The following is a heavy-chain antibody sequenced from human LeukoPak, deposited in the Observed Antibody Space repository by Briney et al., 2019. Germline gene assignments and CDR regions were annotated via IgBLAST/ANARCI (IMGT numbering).Heavy chain of an antibody. V-gene: IGHV5-51*01. CDR1: GYSFTSYW. D-gene: IGHD2-2*01. J-gene: IGHJ4*02. CDR2: IYPGDSDT. CDR3: ARSPIPYQLLTRIDY. Sequence: GESLKISCQGSGYSFTSYWIGWVRQMPGKGLEWMGIIYPGDSDTRYSPSFQGQVTISADKSISTAYLQWSSLKASDTAMYYCARSPIPYQLLTRIDYWGQGTLVTVSS.